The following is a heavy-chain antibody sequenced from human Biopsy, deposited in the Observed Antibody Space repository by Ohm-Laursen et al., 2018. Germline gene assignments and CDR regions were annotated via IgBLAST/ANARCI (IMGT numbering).Heavy chain of an antibody. Sequence: SETLSLTCTVSGGSIDSYCWSWIRQPPGKALEWIGYIYFPGRTSYNPSLKIRVTISVTMSKKQYSLRLSSVPAADTAVDYCASAGYNPDWNFDLWGRGTRVTVSS. V-gene: IGHV4-59*12. J-gene: IGHJ2*01. CDR2: IYFPGRT. D-gene: IGHD5-24*01. CDR3: ASAGYNPDWNFDL. CDR1: GGSIDSYC.